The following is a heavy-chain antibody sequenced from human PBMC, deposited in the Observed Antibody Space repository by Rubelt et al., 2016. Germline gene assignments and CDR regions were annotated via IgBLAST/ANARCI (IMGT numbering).Heavy chain of an antibody. CDR2: IHYTGKL. D-gene: IGHD5-18*01. V-gene: IGHV4-39*01. CDR1: GGSISSNSYY. J-gene: IGHJ4*02. CDR3: ARGYGGLQGSFDY. Sequence: QLQLQEAGPGLVKPSETLSLTCTVSGGSISSNSYYWGWIRQPPGKGLEGIGRIHYTGKLYYSTSLKSRVTLSVDTSKNQVSLQLTSVMAADTAVYYCARGYGGLQGSFDYWGQGILVTVSS.